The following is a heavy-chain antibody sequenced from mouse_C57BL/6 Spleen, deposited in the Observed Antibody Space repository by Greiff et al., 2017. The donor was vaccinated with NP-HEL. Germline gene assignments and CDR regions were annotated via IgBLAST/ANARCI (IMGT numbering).Heavy chain of an antibody. D-gene: IGHD2-4*01. J-gene: IGHJ4*01. Sequence: EVQGVESGEGLVKPGGSLKLSCAASGFTFSSYAMSWVRQTPEKRLEWVAYISSGGDYTYYADTVKGRFTISRDNARNTLYLQMSSLKSEDTAMYYCTRAGGGDYEGDYAMDYWGQGTSVTVSS. CDR3: TRAGGGDYEGDYAMDY. CDR2: ISSGGDYT. V-gene: IGHV5-9-1*02. CDR1: GFTFSSYA.